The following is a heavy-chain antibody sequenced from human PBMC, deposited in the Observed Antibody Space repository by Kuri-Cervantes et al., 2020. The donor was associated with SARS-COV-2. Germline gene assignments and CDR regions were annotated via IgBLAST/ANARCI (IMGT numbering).Heavy chain of an antibody. J-gene: IGHJ4*02. CDR1: GFTFSDYY. CDR2: ISSSGSTI. CDR3: ASDGVSGSLSLDF. Sequence: GGSLRLSCAASGFTFSDYYMSWIRQAPGKGLEWVSYISSSGSTIYYADSVKGRFTISRDNAKNSLYLQMNSLRAEDTAVYYCASDGVSGSLSLDFWGQGTLVTVSS. V-gene: IGHV3-11*01. D-gene: IGHD6-19*01.